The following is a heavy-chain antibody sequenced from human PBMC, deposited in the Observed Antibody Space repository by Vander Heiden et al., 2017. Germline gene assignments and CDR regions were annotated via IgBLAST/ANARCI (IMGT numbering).Heavy chain of an antibody. CDR2: IYHSGNT. Sequence: VQLQESGPGLLKPSGTPSLTCAVSGVAISVNNWWGWVRQTPGKGLEWIGEIYHSGNTNYNPSLQSRVSISLDKSKNQFSLTLTSVTAADTAMYYCAGDDLLSGIAYWGQGTLVTVSS. J-gene: IGHJ4*02. CDR3: AGDDLLSGIAY. D-gene: IGHD3-3*01. CDR1: GVAISVNNW. V-gene: IGHV4-4*02.